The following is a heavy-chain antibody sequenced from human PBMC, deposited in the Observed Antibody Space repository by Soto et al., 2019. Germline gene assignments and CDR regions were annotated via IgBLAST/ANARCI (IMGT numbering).Heavy chain of an antibody. CDR1: GFMFSVNA. CDR3: AKHGGSGYYYTAFDE. D-gene: IGHD3-22*01. Sequence: EVQVLESGGGLVQPGGCLRLSCAASGFMFSVNAMSWVRQAPGKGLEWVSSISGSGGSTDYAGSVEGRFTISRDNSKNTLYLQMNSLRGEDTAIYYCAKHGGSGYYYTAFDEWGQGTLVTVSS. J-gene: IGHJ4*02. V-gene: IGHV3-23*01. CDR2: ISGSGGST.